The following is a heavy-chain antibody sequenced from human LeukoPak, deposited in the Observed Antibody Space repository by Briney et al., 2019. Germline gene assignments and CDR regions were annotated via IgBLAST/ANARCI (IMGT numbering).Heavy chain of an antibody. CDR3: AREPGDSSGWSE. CDR1: GFTFTSYS. Sequence: KPGRSLRLSCAASGFTFTSYSMNWVRQTPGKGLEWVSSISSSSNYIYYADSVKGRFTISRDNAKNSLYLQMNSLRAEDTAVYYCAREPGDSSGWSEWGQGTLVTVSS. CDR2: ISSSSNYI. V-gene: IGHV3-21*01. J-gene: IGHJ4*02. D-gene: IGHD6-19*01.